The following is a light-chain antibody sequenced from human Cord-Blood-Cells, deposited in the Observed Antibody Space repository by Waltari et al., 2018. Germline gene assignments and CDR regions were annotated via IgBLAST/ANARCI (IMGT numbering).Light chain of an antibody. CDR3: CSYAGSSWV. V-gene: IGLV2-23*01. J-gene: IGLJ3*02. Sequence: QSALTQPASVSGSPGQSITISCTGTSSDVGSYNLVSWYHQHPGKAPKLMIYEGSKRPSGVSNRFSGSKSGNTASLTISGLQAEDEADYYCCSYAGSSWVFGGGTKLTVL. CDR2: EGS. CDR1: SSDVGSYNL.